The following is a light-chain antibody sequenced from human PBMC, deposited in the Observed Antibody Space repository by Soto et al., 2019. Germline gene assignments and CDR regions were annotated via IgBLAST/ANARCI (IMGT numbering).Light chain of an antibody. CDR1: QSISTY. J-gene: IGKJ2*01. V-gene: IGKV3-11*01. CDR2: DAS. CDR3: QQRSNWPPT. Sequence: EVVLTQSPATLSLSPGERATLSCRASQSISTYLAWYQQKPGRSPRLLISDASNRATGIPARFSGSGTGTDFTLTISSLEPEDFVVYYCQQRSNWPPTFGXGXXXEIK.